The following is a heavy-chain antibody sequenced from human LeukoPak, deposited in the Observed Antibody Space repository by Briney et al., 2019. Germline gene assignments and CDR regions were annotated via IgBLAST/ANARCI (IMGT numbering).Heavy chain of an antibody. D-gene: IGHD3-16*02. CDR3: ASDSYYDYAWGSYRPGI. V-gene: IGHV3-21*01. CDR1: GFTFSSYS. Sequence: PGRSLRLSCAASGFTFSSYSMNWVRQAPGKGLEWVSSISSSSSYIYYADSVKGRFTISRDNAKNSLYLQMNSLRAEDTAVYYCASDSYYDYAWGSYRPGIWGQGTLVTVSS. J-gene: IGHJ4*02. CDR2: ISSSSSYI.